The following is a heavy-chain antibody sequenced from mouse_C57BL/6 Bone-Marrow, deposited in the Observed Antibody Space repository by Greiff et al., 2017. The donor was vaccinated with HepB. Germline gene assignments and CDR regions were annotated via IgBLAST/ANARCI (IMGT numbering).Heavy chain of an antibody. CDR2: IDPSDSYT. V-gene: IGHV1-69*01. J-gene: IGHJ3*01. CDR1: GYTFTSYW. Sequence: VQLQQPGAELVMPGASVKLSCKASGYTFTSYWMHWVKQRPGQGLEWIGEIDPSDSYTNYNQKFKGKSTLTVDKSSSTAYMQLSSLTSEDSAVYYCASPPLTGPWFAYWGQGTLVTVSA. CDR3: ASPPLTGPWFAY. D-gene: IGHD4-1*01.